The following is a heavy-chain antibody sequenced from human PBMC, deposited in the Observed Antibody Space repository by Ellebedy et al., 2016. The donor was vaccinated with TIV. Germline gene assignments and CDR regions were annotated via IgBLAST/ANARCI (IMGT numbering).Heavy chain of an antibody. CDR2: IYYSGST. CDR3: ATERRYGSGSYYREY. Sequence: GSLRLSXTVSGDSISSHYWSWIRQPPGKGLEWIGYIYYSGSTYYNPSLKGRVTISVDTSKNQFSLKLNSVTAADTAVYYCATERRYGSGSYYREYWGQGTLVTVSS. J-gene: IGHJ4*02. D-gene: IGHD3-10*01. V-gene: IGHV4-59*06. CDR1: GDSISSHY.